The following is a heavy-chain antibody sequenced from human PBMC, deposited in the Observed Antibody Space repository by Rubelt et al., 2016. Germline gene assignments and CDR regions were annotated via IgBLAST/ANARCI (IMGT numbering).Heavy chain of an antibody. J-gene: IGHJ4*02. CDR2: IFHSGST. CDR3: ASYYFDSSGYYKFFDH. Sequence: QVQLQESGPGLVKPSGTLSLTCGVSGDSITSRNWWSWVRQSPGKGLEWIGEIFHSGSTHYNPSLQSRVTISIAKSKNQFSLKLNSVTAADTAVYYCASYYFDSSGYYKFFDHWGQGTLVTVSS. V-gene: IGHV4-4*02. D-gene: IGHD3-22*01. CDR1: GDSITSRNW.